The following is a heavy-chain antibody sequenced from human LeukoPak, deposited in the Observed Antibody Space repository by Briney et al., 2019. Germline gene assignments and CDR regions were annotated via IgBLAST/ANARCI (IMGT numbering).Heavy chain of an antibody. Sequence: ASVKVSCKASGGTFSSYAISWVRQAPGQGLEWMGGIIPIFGTANYAQKFQGRVTITADESTSTACMELSSLRSEDTAVYYCASGASGYSYGYEQYYYYGMDVWGQGTTVTVSS. CDR2: IIPIFGTA. D-gene: IGHD5-18*01. V-gene: IGHV1-69*13. J-gene: IGHJ6*02. CDR3: ASGASGYSYGYEQYYYYGMDV. CDR1: GGTFSSYA.